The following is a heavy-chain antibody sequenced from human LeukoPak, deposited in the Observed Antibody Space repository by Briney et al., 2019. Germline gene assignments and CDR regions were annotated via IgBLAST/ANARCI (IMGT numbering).Heavy chain of an antibody. J-gene: IGHJ5*02. CDR2: INAGNGNT. CDR1: GYTFTSYA. D-gene: IGHD1-26*01. CDR3: ARGALGLGPPAWELNWFDP. Sequence: GASVKVSCKASGYTFTSYAMHWVRQAPGQRLEWMGWINAGNGNTKYSQEFQGRVTITRDTSASTAYMELSSLRSEDMAVYYCARGALGLGPPAWELNWFDPWGQGTLVTVSS. V-gene: IGHV1-3*03.